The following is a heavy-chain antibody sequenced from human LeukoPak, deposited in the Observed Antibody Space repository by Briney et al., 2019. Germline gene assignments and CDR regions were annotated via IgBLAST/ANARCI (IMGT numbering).Heavy chain of an antibody. Sequence: GGSLRLSCAASGFTFSSYAMHWVRQAPGKGLEWVAVISYDGSNKYYADSVKGRFTISRDNSKNTLYLQMNSLRAEDTAVYYCALIVPATRGFDYWAREPCSPSPQ. CDR1: GFTFSSYA. CDR3: ALIVPATRGFDY. D-gene: IGHD3-22*01. V-gene: IGHV3-30-3*01. CDR2: ISYDGSNK. J-gene: IGHJ4*02.